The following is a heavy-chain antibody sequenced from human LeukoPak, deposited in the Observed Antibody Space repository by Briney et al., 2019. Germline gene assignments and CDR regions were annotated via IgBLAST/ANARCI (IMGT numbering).Heavy chain of an antibody. CDR3: ARLVLRYSRGWFDP. V-gene: IGHV5-51*01. D-gene: IGHD3-9*01. J-gene: IGHJ5*02. Sequence: GESLKISCKGSGYSFTSYWIGWVRQMPGKGLEWTGIIYPGDSDTRYSTSFQGQVTISSDKSISTAYLQWSSLKASDTAMYYCARLVLRYSRGWFDPWGQGTLVTVSS. CDR2: IYPGDSDT. CDR1: GYSFTSYW.